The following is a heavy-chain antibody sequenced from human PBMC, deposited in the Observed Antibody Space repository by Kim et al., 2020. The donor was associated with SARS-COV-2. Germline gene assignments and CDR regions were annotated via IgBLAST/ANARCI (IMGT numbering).Heavy chain of an antibody. J-gene: IGHJ4*02. V-gene: IGHV3-74*01. CDR3: AGGGSGSLDY. Sequence: STSYADSVKGRVTNAEDNAKNTLYLQMSSRRAEDTAVYYCAGGGSGSLDYWGQGTLVTVSS. D-gene: IGHD3-16*01. CDR2: ST.